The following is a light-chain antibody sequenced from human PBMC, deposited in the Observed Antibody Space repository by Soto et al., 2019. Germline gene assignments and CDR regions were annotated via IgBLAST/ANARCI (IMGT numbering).Light chain of an antibody. Sequence: EIVLTQSPATLSVSPGERATLSCRASQSVSSYLAWYQQKPGQAPRLLIYGASTRATGIPARFSGSGSGTEFTLTISSLQSEDFAVYYCQQHNNWPRYTFGQGTKLEIK. V-gene: IGKV3-15*01. CDR2: GAS. CDR1: QSVSSY. J-gene: IGKJ2*01. CDR3: QQHNNWPRYT.